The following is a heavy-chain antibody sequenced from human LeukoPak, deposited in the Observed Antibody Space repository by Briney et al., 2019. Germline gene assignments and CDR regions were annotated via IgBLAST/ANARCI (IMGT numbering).Heavy chain of an antibody. CDR3: ARGAYGSGSSYNYYGMDV. D-gene: IGHD3-10*01. J-gene: IGHJ6*02. Sequence: GESLKISFKGSAYSFNSHWIAWVRQMPGKGLGWMGIIYPGDSDSRYSPSFQGQVTISADESISTAYLHWSSLKASDTAMYYCARGAYGSGSSYNYYGMDVWGQGTTVTVSS. CDR2: IYPGDSDS. CDR1: AYSFNSHW. V-gene: IGHV5-51*01.